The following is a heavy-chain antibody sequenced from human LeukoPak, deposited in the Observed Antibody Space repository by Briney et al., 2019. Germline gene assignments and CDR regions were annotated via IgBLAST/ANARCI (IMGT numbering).Heavy chain of an antibody. J-gene: IGHJ4*02. V-gene: IGHV3-30*04. CDR2: ISYDGSNK. CDR1: GFIFSNYA. CDR3: ARGYCSSISCYVDY. D-gene: IGHD2-2*01. Sequence: GGSLRLSCAASGFIFSNYAIHWVRQAPGKGLEWVAVISYDGSNKYYADSVKGRFTISRGISKNTLYLHMNSLRAEDTAVYYCARGYCSSISCYVDYWGQGTLVTVSS.